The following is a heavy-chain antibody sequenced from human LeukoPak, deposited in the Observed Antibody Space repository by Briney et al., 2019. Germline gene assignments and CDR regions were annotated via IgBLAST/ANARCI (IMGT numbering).Heavy chain of an antibody. V-gene: IGHV3-43D*03. Sequence: GGSLRLSCAASGFTFDDYAMHWVRQAPGKGLEWVSLISWDGGSTYYADSVKGRFTISRDNSKNSLYLQMNSLRAEDTALYYCAKERYCSGGSCYSGLDYWGQGTLVTVSS. CDR3: AKERYCSGGSCYSGLDY. CDR2: ISWDGGST. CDR1: GFTFDDYA. D-gene: IGHD2-15*01. J-gene: IGHJ4*02.